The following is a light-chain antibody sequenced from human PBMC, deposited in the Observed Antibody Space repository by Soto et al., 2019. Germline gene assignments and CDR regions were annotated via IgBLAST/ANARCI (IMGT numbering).Light chain of an antibody. CDR2: AAS. CDR1: QEIAIY. CDR3: QQLRMYPST. J-gene: IGKJ4*01. V-gene: IGKV1-9*01. Sequence: KLTQSPSSLSASVGDRVTITCRASQEIAIYLAWYQQKLGEAPKLLIYAASTLYGGVPSRFSGSGAGTDFALPITSLQAEDFATYYCQQLRMYPSTFGSGTKVEIK.